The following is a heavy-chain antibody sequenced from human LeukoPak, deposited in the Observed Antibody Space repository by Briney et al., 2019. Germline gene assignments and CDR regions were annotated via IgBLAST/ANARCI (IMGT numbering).Heavy chain of an antibody. V-gene: IGHV4-39*07. J-gene: IGHJ4*02. CDR2: IFYSGST. Sequence: SETLSLTCTVSSGSISTSNYYWGWVRQPPGKALEWIGNIFYSGSTYYNPSLKGRVTISVDTSKNQFSLKLSSVTAADTAVYYCARRKVSWNYGEGFDYWGQGTLVTVSS. D-gene: IGHD1-7*01. CDR3: ARRKVSWNYGEGFDY. CDR1: SGSISTSNYY.